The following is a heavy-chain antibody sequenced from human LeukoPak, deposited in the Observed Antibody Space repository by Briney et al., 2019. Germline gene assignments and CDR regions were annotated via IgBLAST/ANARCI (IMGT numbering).Heavy chain of an antibody. V-gene: IGHV3-48*02. CDR2: ISSSSSTI. CDR3: ARRGNYDSSFDY. CDR1: GFTFSSYS. D-gene: IGHD3-22*01. Sequence: GGSLRLSCAASGFTFSSYSMNWVRQAPGKGLDWVSYISSSSSTIYYADSVKGRLTISRDNAKNSLYLQMNSLRDEDTAVYYCARRGNYDSSFDYWGQGTLVTVSA. J-gene: IGHJ4*02.